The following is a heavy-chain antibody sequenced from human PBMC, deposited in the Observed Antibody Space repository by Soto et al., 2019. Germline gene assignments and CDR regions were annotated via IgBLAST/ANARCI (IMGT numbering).Heavy chain of an antibody. Sequence: SETLSLTCNVSGGSISSSRSYWAWFRQPPGKELEWIANIFYAGNTYYNPSLKSRVTVSDDTSKNQFSLKLDSVTAADTAVYYCARQAAAPGIDLWFDPWGQGTLVTVSS. CDR2: IFYAGNT. J-gene: IGHJ5*02. CDR3: ARQAAAPGIDLWFDP. D-gene: IGHD6-13*01. CDR1: GGSISSSRSY. V-gene: IGHV4-39*01.